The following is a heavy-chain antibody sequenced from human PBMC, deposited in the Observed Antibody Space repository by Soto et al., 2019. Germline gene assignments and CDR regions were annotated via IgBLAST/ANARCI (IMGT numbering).Heavy chain of an antibody. D-gene: IGHD1-7*01. CDR2: IYYSGST. CDR3: ARGSHNWNYGRRNDAFDI. J-gene: IGHJ3*02. V-gene: IGHV4-59*01. Sequence: SETLSLTCTVAGGSISSYYWSWIRQPPGKGLEWIGYIYYSGSTNYNPSLKSRVTISVDTSKNQFSLKLSSVTAADTAVYYCARGSHNWNYGRRNDAFDIWGQGTMVTASS. CDR1: GGSISSYY.